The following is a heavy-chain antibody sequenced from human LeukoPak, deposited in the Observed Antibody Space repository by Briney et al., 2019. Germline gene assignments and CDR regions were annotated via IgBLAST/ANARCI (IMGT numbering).Heavy chain of an antibody. CDR2: MDYRGTT. Sequence: SETLSLTCTVSGVSISSSNNFWGWIRQPPGKGLEWIGSMDYRGTTYYSPSLKSRVTISVDTSKNQFSLKLSSVTAADTAVYYCARHEDEDGYNAKTFDFWGQGTLVTVSS. D-gene: IGHD5-24*01. J-gene: IGHJ4*02. V-gene: IGHV4-39*01. CDR3: ARHEDEDGYNAKTFDF. CDR1: GVSISSSNNF.